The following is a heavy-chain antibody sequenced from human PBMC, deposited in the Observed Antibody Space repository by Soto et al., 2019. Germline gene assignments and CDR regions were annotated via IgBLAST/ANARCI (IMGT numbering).Heavy chain of an antibody. CDR2: ISASGGST. J-gene: IGHJ4*02. CDR3: AKVLSSGSYSGALEY. V-gene: IGHV3-23*01. D-gene: IGHD1-26*01. CDR1: GFIFSSFA. Sequence: LRLSCTASGFIFSSFAMSWVRQAPGKGLEWASAISASGGSTYADSVKGRFTISRDNSKNTLYLQMNSLRVEDTAVYYCAKVLSSGSYSGALEYWGQGALVTVSS.